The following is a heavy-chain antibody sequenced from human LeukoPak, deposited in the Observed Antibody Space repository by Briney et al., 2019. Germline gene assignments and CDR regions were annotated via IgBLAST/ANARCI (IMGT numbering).Heavy chain of an antibody. J-gene: IGHJ4*02. D-gene: IGHD5-18*01. CDR3: ARGRGYSYAIDY. Sequence: SETLSLTCAVYGASFSGYYWSWIRQPPGKGLEWIGEINHSGSTNYNPSLKSRVTISVDTSKNQFSLKLSSVTAADTAVYYCARGRGYSYAIDYWGQGTLVTVSS. V-gene: IGHV4-34*01. CDR2: INHSGST. CDR1: GASFSGYY.